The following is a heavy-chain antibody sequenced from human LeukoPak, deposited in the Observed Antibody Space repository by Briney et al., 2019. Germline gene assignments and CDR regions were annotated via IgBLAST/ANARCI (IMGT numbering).Heavy chain of an antibody. J-gene: IGHJ4*02. CDR2: TRDRANSYTT. CDR1: GFTFSKVW. D-gene: IGHD3-22*01. CDR3: ARVGNSGGYYYPLDY. V-gene: IGHV3-72*01. Sequence: GGSLRLSCAASGFTFSKVWMSWVRQAPGKGLEWVGRTRDRANSYTTEYAASVKDRFTFSRDDSKNSVYLQMNSPKTEDTAVYYCARVGNSGGYYYPLDYWGQGTLVTVSS.